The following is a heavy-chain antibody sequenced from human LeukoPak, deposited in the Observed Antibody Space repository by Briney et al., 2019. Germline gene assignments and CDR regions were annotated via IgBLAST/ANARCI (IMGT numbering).Heavy chain of an antibody. CDR1: GFTFSSYA. J-gene: IGHJ6*03. CDR3: AKRRGLELLYYYYMDV. CDR2: ISGSGGST. Sequence: GGSLRLSCAAPGFTFSSYAMSWVRQAPGKGLEWVSSISGSGGSTYYADSVKGRFTISRDNSNNTLYLQMNSLRAEDTAVYYCAKRRGLELLYYYYMDVWGKGTTVTVSS. D-gene: IGHD1-7*01. V-gene: IGHV3-23*01.